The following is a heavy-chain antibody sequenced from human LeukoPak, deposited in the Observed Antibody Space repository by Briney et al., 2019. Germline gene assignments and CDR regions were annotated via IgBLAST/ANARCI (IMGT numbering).Heavy chain of an antibody. Sequence: GGSLRLSCAASGFTFSSYAMSWVRQAPGKGLEWVSDINGSGGTTYYADSVKGRFTISRDNSRNTLYLQMNSLRAEDTAVYYCANPPTVTKTRFDSWGQGTLVTVSS. CDR2: INGSGGTT. J-gene: IGHJ5*01. CDR1: GFTFSSYA. CDR3: ANPPTVTKTRFDS. D-gene: IGHD4-17*01. V-gene: IGHV3-23*01.